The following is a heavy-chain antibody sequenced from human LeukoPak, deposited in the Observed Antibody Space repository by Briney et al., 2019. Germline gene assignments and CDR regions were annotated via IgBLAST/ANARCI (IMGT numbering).Heavy chain of an antibody. CDR1: GGSITSGYY. J-gene: IGHJ6*02. D-gene: IGHD1-14*01. CDR3: ARHNHGMDV. Sequence: PSETLSLTCSVSGGSITSGYYWGWIRQPPGKGPEWIGSIDYSGKTYYMPSLKSRPTVYVDTSKNRFSLKLNSVTAADTAVYYCARHNHGMDVWGQGTTVAVSS. CDR2: IDYSGKT. V-gene: IGHV4-39*01.